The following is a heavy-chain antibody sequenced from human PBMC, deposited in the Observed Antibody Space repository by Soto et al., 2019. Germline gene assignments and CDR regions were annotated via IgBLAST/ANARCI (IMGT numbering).Heavy chain of an antibody. J-gene: IGHJ6*03. D-gene: IGHD2-21*01. CDR2: INPNSGKT. Sequence: GASVKVSCKASGHTFSSYGINWVRQAPGQELEWMGWINPNSGKTDYAQKFQGRVTMTTNASISTAYMELSSLRSEDTAVYYCALVLAKTYYYYNYTRLFREGRTVTVS. V-gene: IGHV1-8*01. CDR3: ALVLAKTYYYYNYTRL. CDR1: GHTFSSYG.